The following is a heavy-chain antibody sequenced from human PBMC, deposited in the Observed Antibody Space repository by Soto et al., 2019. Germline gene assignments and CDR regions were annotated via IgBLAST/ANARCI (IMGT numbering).Heavy chain of an antibody. J-gene: IGHJ4*01. CDR1: GYTFTTFG. Sequence: QVQLVQSGGEVKKPGASVKVSCKASGYTFTTFGITWVRQAPGQGLEWLGWISTSTGNTNYAQKLQGRVTLTTDTYTRTAYMELRSLTSDDTAVYYCARSPRVIVASKGTLDFWGHGTLVTVSS. D-gene: IGHD1-1*01. V-gene: IGHV1-18*04. CDR3: ARSPRVIVASKGTLDF. CDR2: ISTSTGNT.